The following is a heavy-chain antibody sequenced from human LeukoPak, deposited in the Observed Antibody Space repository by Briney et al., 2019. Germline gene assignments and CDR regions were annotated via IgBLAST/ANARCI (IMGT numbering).Heavy chain of an antibody. CDR2: ISGSGGST. V-gene: IGHV3-23*01. J-gene: IGHJ4*02. CDR1: GFTFSSYA. D-gene: IGHD2-2*01. CDR3: ARRLGYCSSTSCYVAPFDY. Sequence: GGPLRLSCAAPGFTFSSYAMSWARQAPGKGLEWVSAISGSGGSTYYADSVKGRFTISRDNSKNTLYLQMNSLRAEDTAVYYCARRLGYCSSTSCYVAPFDYWGQGTLVTVSS.